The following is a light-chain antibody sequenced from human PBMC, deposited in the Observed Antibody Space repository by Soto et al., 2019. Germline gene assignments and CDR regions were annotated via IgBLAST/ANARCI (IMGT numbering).Light chain of an antibody. CDR1: QGIRND. CDR2: SAS. Sequence: PSSLSASEGDRVTITGRASQGIRNDLGWYQQKPGKAPKLLIYSASRLQSGVPSRFSGTGSGTVFTLTICSLQPEEVATYYNLQDYNYPWTFVLGTKVDIK. J-gene: IGKJ1*01. V-gene: IGKV1-6*01. CDR3: LQDYNYPWT.